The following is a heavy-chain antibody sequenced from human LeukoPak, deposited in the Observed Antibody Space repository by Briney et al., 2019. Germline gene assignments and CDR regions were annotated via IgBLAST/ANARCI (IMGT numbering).Heavy chain of an antibody. D-gene: IGHD3-16*01. CDR3: ARHWV. J-gene: IGHJ4*02. CDR1: GFTFSDYD. Sequence: GGPLRLSCAASGFTFSDYDMAWVRQAPGKGLEWVSTVSKSGDSTYYADSVKGRFTVSRDNSKDMLYLQMNNLRVDGAAVYYCARHWVWGQGTLVTVSS. CDR2: VSKSGDST. V-gene: IGHV3-23*01.